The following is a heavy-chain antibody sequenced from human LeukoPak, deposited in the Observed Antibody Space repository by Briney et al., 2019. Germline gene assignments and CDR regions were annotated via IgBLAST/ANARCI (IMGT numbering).Heavy chain of an antibody. D-gene: IGHD3-10*01. V-gene: IGHV1-18*01. CDR1: GYTFTSYG. J-gene: IGHJ6*02. Sequence: GASVKVSCKASGYTFTSYGISWVRQAPGQGLEWMGWISAYNGNTNYAQKLQGRVTMTTDTSTSTAYMELRSLRSDDTAVYYCARERGITMVRGAMFYYGMDVWGQGTTVTVSS. CDR2: ISAYNGNT. CDR3: ARERGITMVRGAMFYYGMDV.